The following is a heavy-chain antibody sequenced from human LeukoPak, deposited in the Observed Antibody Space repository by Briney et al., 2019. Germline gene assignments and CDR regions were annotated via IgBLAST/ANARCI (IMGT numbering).Heavy chain of an antibody. D-gene: IGHD2-2*01. CDR1: GGSISSSSFY. CDR3: ARHYGSVVRSHHFDY. CDR2: IYYSGST. J-gene: IGHJ4*02. Sequence: PSETLSLTCTVSGGSISSSSFYWGWIRQPPGKGLEWIGSIYYSGSTYYNPSLKSRVTISVDTSKNQFSLKLSSVTAADTAVYYRARHYGSVVRSHHFDYWGQGTLVTVSS. V-gene: IGHV4-39*01.